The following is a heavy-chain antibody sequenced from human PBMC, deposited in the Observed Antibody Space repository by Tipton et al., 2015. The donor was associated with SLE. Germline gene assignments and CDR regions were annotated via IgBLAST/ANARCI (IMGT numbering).Heavy chain of an antibody. V-gene: IGHV4-59*08. CDR1: GGSISSHY. D-gene: IGHD1-26*01. J-gene: IGHJ4*02. CDR2: IYYSGST. Sequence: TLSLTCTVSGGSISSHYWSWIRQPPGKGLGWIGYIYYSGSTNYNPPLKSRVTISVDTSKNQFSLKLSSVTAADTAVYYCARHPQGAQVGATYFDYWGQGTLVTVSS. CDR3: ARHPQGAQVGATYFDY.